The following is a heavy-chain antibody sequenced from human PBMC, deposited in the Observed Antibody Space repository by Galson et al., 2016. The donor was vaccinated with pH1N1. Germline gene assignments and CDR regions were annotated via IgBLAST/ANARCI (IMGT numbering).Heavy chain of an antibody. CDR1: GYTFTDYY. V-gene: IGHV1-2*02. Sequence: SVKVSCKASGYTFTDYYIHWVRQAPGKGLEWMGWINPNSNVTKYSQKFHDRVTMTRDTSINTAYMELSGLTSDDTAVYYCARDSKGGIPFHYWGQGTLVTLSS. J-gene: IGHJ4*02. CDR2: INPNSNVT. D-gene: IGHD1-26*01. CDR3: ARDSKGGIPFHY.